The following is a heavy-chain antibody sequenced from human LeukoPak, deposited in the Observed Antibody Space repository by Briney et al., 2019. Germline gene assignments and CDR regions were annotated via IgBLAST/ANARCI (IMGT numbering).Heavy chain of an antibody. J-gene: IGHJ4*02. CDR2: ISSDASGP. V-gene: IGHV3-74*01. Sequence: GGSLRLSCAASGFIFRSYWMHWVRQVPGKGLVWVSGISSDASGPTYADSVKGRFTISRDNAKNTLYLQMNSLRAEDTAVYYCARDTEKSPDYWGQGTLVTVSS. CDR1: GFIFRSYW. CDR3: ARDTEKSPDY. D-gene: IGHD4-11*01.